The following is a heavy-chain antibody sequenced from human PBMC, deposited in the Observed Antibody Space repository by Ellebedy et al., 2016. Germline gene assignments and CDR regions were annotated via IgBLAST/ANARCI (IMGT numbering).Heavy chain of an antibody. CDR1: GGSIITSDYC. J-gene: IGHJ1*01. CDR3: SRWRGGHEYLDY. V-gene: IGHV4-39*07. CDR2: GYSTGST. D-gene: IGHD4-23*01. Sequence: LETLSLTCTVSGGSIITSDYCWGWIRQPPGRGLEWIGCGYSTGSTFYNSSLRSRVSVSLDTSKNQFSLKVTSLTAADTAVYYCSRWRGGHEYLDYWGQGVLVTVSS.